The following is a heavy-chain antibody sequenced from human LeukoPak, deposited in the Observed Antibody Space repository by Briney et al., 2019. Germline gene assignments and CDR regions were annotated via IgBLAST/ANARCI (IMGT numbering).Heavy chain of an antibody. CDR3: ARDASYYDILTGYPGY. J-gene: IGHJ4*02. CDR1: GFTFSSYG. CDR2: IWYDGSNK. Sequence: PGWSLRLSCAASGFTFSSYGMHWLRPAPGKGLEWVAVIWYDGSNKYYADSVKGRFTISRDNSKNTLYLQMNSLRAEDTAVYYCARDASYYDILTGYPGYWGQGTLVTVSS. D-gene: IGHD3-9*01. V-gene: IGHV3-33*08.